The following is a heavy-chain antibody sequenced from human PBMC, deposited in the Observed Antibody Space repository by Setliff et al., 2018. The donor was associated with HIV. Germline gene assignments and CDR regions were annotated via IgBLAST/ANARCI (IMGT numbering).Heavy chain of an antibody. Sequence: SETLSLTCAVSGGSGGYFSSSGHYWVWIRQPPGKGLEWIGSIYYDGKTYYSPSLKSRVAISADTSKNQFSLMLYSVTAADTAVYYCVRRAHGRQEALWGHGTLVTVSS. CDR3: VRRAHGRQEAL. J-gene: IGHJ4*01. CDR2: IYYDGKT. CDR1: GGSGGYFSSSGHY. V-gene: IGHV4-39*01.